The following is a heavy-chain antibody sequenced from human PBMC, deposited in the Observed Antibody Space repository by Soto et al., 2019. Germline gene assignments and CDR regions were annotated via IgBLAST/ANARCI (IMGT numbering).Heavy chain of an antibody. V-gene: IGHV1-24*01. CDR2: FDPEDGET. Sequence: QVQLVQSGAEVKKPGASVKVSCKVSGYTLTELSMHWVRQAPGKGLEWMGGFDPEDGETIYAQKFQGRVTMTEDTSTDTAYMELSSLRSEDTAVYYCATTRRYFDRLSNYYYYGMDVWGQRTTVTVAS. CDR3: ATTRRYFDRLSNYYYYGMDV. J-gene: IGHJ6*02. CDR1: GYTLTELS. D-gene: IGHD3-9*01.